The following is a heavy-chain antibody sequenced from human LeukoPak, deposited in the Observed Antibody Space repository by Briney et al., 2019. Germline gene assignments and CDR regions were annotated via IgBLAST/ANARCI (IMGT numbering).Heavy chain of an antibody. J-gene: IGHJ6*02. CDR1: GFTFSSYW. Sequence: PGGSLRLSCAASGFTFSSYWMSWVRQAPGKGLEWVANIKQDGSEKYYVDSVKGRFTISRDNAKNLLYLQMNSLRAEDTAVYYCARDMAAAVLDYYYYGMDVWGQGTTVTVSS. V-gene: IGHV3-7*01. CDR3: ARDMAAAVLDYYYYGMDV. D-gene: IGHD6-13*01. CDR2: IKQDGSEK.